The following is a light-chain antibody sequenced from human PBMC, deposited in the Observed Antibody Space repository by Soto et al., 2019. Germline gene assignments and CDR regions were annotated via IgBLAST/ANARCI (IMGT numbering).Light chain of an antibody. J-gene: IGKJ5*01. Sequence: EIVLTQSPGTLSLSPGERATLSCRASQSVSSSYLAWYQQKPGQAPRLLIYGASTRATGISARFSGSGSGTEFTLTISSLQSEDFAVYHCQQYNNWPPITFGQGTRLEIK. CDR2: GAS. V-gene: IGKV3-15*01. CDR1: QSVSSSY. CDR3: QQYNNWPPIT.